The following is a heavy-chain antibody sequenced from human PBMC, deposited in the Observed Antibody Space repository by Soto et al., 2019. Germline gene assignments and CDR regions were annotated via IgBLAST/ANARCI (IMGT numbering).Heavy chain of an antibody. J-gene: IGHJ4*02. CDR2: IIPIFGTA. D-gene: IGHD3-22*01. V-gene: IGHV1-69*13. CDR1: GGTFSSYA. CDR3: ARHDSSGYQVYVSGFFDY. Sequence: GASVKVSCKASGGTFSSYAISWVRQAPGQGLEWMGGIIPIFGTANYAQKFQGRVTITADESTSTAYMELSSLRSEDTAVYYCARHDSSGYQVYVSGFFDYWGQGTLVTVSS.